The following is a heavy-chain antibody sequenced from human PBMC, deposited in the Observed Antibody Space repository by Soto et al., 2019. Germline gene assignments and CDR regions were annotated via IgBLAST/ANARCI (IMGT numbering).Heavy chain of an antibody. V-gene: IGHV3-30-3*01. D-gene: IGHD3-22*01. CDR3: ARDLSRGITMIALEIHY. CDR2: ISYDGTNK. CDR1: GFTFNNYA. Sequence: GGSLRLSCAASGFTFNNYAMHWVRQAPGKGLELVAIISYDGTNKYYAESVRGRFTISRDNSKNSVFLQMNSLRSEDTAVYYCARDLSRGITMIALEIHYWGQGTLVTVSS. J-gene: IGHJ4*02.